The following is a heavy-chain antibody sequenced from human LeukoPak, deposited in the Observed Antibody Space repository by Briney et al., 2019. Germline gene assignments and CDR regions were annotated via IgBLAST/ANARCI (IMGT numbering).Heavy chain of an antibody. Sequence: GASVKVSCKASGGTFSSYAISWVRQAPGQGLEWMGGIIPIFGTANYAQKFQGRVTITADESTSTAYMELSSLRSEDTAVYYCARGGQGIAAAGTLDYWGQGTLVTVSS. CDR3: ARGGQGIAAAGTLDY. CDR2: IIPIFGTA. CDR1: GGTFSSYA. V-gene: IGHV1-69*13. J-gene: IGHJ4*02. D-gene: IGHD6-13*01.